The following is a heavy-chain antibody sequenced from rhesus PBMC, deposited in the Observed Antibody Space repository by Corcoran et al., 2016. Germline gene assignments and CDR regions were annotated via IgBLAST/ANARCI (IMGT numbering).Heavy chain of an antibody. CDR3: VRGVIDQ. J-gene: IGHJ4*01. CDR1: GGSISNYH. CDR2: ISGSGGST. D-gene: IGHD2-33*01. Sequence: QLQLQESGPGLVKPSETLSLTCAVSGGSISNYHWSWIRQPPGKGLEWIGRISGSGGSTDYNPSLKSRGTISKDTAKNQFSLKLNAVTAADTAVYYCVRGVIDQWGQGVLVTVSS. V-gene: IGHV4-173*01.